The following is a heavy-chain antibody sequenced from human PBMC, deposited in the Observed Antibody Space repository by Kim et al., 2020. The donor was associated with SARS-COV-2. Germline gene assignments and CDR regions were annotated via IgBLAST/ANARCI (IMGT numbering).Heavy chain of an antibody. J-gene: IGHJ6*02. D-gene: IGHD3-10*01. CDR3: ARGVRGVSYYYGMDV. Sequence: GGSLRLSCAASGFTFDDYGMSWVRQAPGKGLEWVSGINWNGGRTGYADSVKGRFTISRDNAKNSLYLQMNSLRAEDTALYHCARGVRGVSYYYGMDVRGPGTTATVSS. CDR2: INWNGGRT. V-gene: IGHV3-20*01. CDR1: GFTFDDYG.